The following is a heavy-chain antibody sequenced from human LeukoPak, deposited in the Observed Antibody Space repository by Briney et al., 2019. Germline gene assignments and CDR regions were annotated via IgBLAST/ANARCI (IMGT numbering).Heavy chain of an antibody. D-gene: IGHD6-13*01. CDR1: GFTFSSYV. CDR2: ISSNGINT. V-gene: IGHV3-64*01. CDR3: AREADLYYFDY. Sequence: GGSLRLSCAASGFTFSSYVMHWVRQAPGKGLEYVSAISSNGINTYYANSMKGRFTISRDNSKNTPYLQVGSLRPEDMAVYYCAREADLYYFDYWGQGTLVTVSS. J-gene: IGHJ4*02.